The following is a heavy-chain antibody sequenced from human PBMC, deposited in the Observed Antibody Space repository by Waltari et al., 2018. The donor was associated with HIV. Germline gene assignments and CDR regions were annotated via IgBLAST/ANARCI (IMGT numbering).Heavy chain of an antibody. J-gene: IGHJ4*02. CDR2: INSDGSST. D-gene: IGHD4-4*01. CDR1: GFTFSSYW. CDR3: ATFPINDHSNKRLGY. Sequence: EVQLVESGGGLVQTGGSLSLSCAASGFTFSSYWMHWVRQAPGKGLVWVSRINSDGSSTTYADSVKGRFTISRDNAKNTLYLQMNSLRDEDTAVYYCATFPINDHSNKRLGYWGQGTLVTVSS. V-gene: IGHV3-74*01.